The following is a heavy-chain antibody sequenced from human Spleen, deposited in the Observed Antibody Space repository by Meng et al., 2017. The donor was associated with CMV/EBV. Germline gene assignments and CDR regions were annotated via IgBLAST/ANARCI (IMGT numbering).Heavy chain of an antibody. V-gene: IGHV1-18*01. CDR3: ARLQGDNWNLYYFDY. D-gene: IGHD1-7*01. CDR1: GYTFTRYG. Sequence: SGYTFTRYGISWVRQAPGQGLEWIGWISAYNGNTNYAQKLQGRVTMTTDTSTSTAYMELRSLRSDDTAVYYCARLQGDNWNLYYFDYWGQGTLVTVSS. J-gene: IGHJ4*02. CDR2: ISAYNGNT.